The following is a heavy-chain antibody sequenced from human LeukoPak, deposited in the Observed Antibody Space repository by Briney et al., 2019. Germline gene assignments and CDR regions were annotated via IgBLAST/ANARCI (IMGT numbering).Heavy chain of an antibody. CDR2: IYSGGST. CDR1: GFTVSSNY. V-gene: IGHV3-53*01. CDR3: ASRSITMVRGVNDY. J-gene: IGHJ4*02. Sequence: GGSLRLSCAASGFTVSSNYMSWVRQAPGKGLEWVSVIYSGGSTYYADSVKGRFTISRDNSKNTLYLQMNSLRAEDTAVYYCASRSITMVRGVNDYWGQGTLVTVSS. D-gene: IGHD3-10*01.